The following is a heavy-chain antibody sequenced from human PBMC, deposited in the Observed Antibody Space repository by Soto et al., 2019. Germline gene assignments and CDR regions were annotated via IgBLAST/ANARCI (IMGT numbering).Heavy chain of an antibody. Sequence: GGSLRLSCVGSGFTFSRYGMHWLRQAPGEGLEWMAVIVNDGSDRDYAASVAGRFTISRDNSKDTLYLQMDNLGVDDTAMYYCARDDDYEANGLDYWGQGTLVTVSS. CDR1: GFTFSRYG. CDR2: IVNDGSDR. J-gene: IGHJ4*02. CDR3: ARDDDYEANGLDY. V-gene: IGHV3-33*01. D-gene: IGHD4-17*01.